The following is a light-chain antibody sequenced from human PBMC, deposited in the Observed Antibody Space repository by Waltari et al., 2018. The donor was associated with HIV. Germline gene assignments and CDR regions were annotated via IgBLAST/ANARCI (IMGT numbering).Light chain of an antibody. J-gene: IGLJ3*02. V-gene: IGLV3-10*01. CDR1: ALPKTY. Sequence: SYELTQPHSVSVSPGQTARITCSGDALPKTYAYWYQQKSGQAPVLVIYEDSKRPSGIPERFSGSSSGTMATLTISGAQVEDEADYYCYSTDSSDWVFGGGTKLTVL. CDR3: YSTDSSDWV. CDR2: EDS.